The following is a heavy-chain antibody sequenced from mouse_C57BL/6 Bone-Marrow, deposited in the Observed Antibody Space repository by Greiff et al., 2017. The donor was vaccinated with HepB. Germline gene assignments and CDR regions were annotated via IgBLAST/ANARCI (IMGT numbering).Heavy chain of an antibody. J-gene: IGHJ4*01. CDR2: ISNGGGST. CDR3: ARRENYDYDDYAMDY. V-gene: IGHV5-12*01. D-gene: IGHD2-4*01. CDR1: GFTFSDYY. Sequence: EVHLVESGGGLVQPGGSLKLSCAASGFTFSDYYMYWVRQTPEKRLEWVAYISNGGGSTYYPDTVKGRFTISRDNAKNTLYLQMSRLKSEDTAMYYCARRENYDYDDYAMDYWGQGTSVTVSS.